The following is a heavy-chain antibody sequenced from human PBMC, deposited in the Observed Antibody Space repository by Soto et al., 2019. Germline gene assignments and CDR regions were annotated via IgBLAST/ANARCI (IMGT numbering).Heavy chain of an antibody. V-gene: IGHV4-30-4*01. Sequence: SETLSLTCTVSGDSIISGDYYWSWIRQTPGKGLEWIGYIYYSGDTNYNPSLKSRVIISVDTSKNQFSLKLSSVTAEDTAVYYCTRHLIDYWGQGTPVTVSS. CDR1: GDSIISGDYY. CDR3: TRHLIDY. J-gene: IGHJ4*02. CDR2: IYYSGDT.